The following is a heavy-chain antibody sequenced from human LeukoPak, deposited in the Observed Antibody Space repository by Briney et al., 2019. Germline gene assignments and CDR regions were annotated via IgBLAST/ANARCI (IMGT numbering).Heavy chain of an antibody. CDR2: ITTSGTYI. CDR1: GFTFTRFN. J-gene: IGHJ4*02. Sequence: GGSLRLSCAASGFTFTRFNMNWVRQAPGKGLELVSSITTSGTYIYYADSVKGRFTISRDNAKNSLYLQMNSLRAVDTAVYYCARGRGTFDYWGQGTLVTVSS. V-gene: IGHV3-21*06. CDR3: ARGRGTFDY. D-gene: IGHD1-1*01.